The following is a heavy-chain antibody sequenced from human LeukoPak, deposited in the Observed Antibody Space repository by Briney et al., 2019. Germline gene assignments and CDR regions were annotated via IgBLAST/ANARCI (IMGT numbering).Heavy chain of an antibody. Sequence: ASVKVSCKASGYTFTSYAMHWVRQAPGQRLEWMGWINAGNGNTKYSQKFQGRVTITRDTSASTAYMELSSLRSEDTAVYYCARAVAGRSWFDPWGQGTMVTVSS. CDR1: GYTFTSYA. J-gene: IGHJ5*02. D-gene: IGHD6-19*01. CDR3: ARAVAGRSWFDP. CDR2: INAGNGNT. V-gene: IGHV1-3*01.